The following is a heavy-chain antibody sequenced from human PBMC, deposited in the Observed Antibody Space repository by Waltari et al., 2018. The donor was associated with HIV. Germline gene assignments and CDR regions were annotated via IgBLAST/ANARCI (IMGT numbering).Heavy chain of an antibody. CDR1: RGSITSSNW. CDR3: ASLKVHPTSGAGAFDY. Sequence: QVQLQESGPGLLKPSQTLSLTCDVSRGSITSSNWWTWVRQTPGQGLEWLGEIFHSGSVNFSPSVRSRLTLSVDKSKNQFSLKLTSVTAADTATHFCASLKVHPTSGAGAFDYWGQGILVTVSS. V-gene: IGHV4-4*02. D-gene: IGHD2-8*02. J-gene: IGHJ4*02. CDR2: IFHSGSV.